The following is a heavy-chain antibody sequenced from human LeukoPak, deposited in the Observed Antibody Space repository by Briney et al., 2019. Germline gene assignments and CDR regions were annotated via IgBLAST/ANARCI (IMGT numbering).Heavy chain of an antibody. CDR2: INHSGST. CDR3: ARSGYNPRGNFDY. V-gene: IGHV4-34*01. J-gene: IGHJ4*02. Sequence: SETLSLTCAVYGGSFSGYYWSWIRQPPWKGLEWIGEINHSGSTNYNPSLKSRVTISVDTSKNQFSLKLSSVTAADTAVYYCARSGYNPRGNFDYWGQGTLVTVSS. CDR1: GGSFSGYY. D-gene: IGHD5-12*01.